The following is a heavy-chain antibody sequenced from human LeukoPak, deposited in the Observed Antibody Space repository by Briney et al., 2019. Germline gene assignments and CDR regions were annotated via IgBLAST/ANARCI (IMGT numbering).Heavy chain of an antibody. J-gene: IGHJ4*02. CDR1: GGSISSYY. V-gene: IGHV4-59*12. CDR2: IYYSGST. Sequence: SETLSLTCTVSGGSISSYYWSWIRQPPGKGLEWIGYIYYSGSTNYNPSLKSRVTISTDTSNNHFSLRLYSVTAADMAVYYCARGPPQTYFEGNGYYYFDYWGQGTLVTVSS. CDR3: ARGPPQTYFEGNGYYYFDY. D-gene: IGHD3-22*01.